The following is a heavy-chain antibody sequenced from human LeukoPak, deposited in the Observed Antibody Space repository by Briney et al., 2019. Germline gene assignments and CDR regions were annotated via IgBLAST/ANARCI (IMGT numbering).Heavy chain of an antibody. CDR3: GCYHSRWFGELLGWFDP. CDR2: IYYSGST. D-gene: IGHD3-10*01. Sequence: SETLSLTCTVSGGSISSSSYYRGWMRQPPGKELEWIGSIYYSGSTYYNPSLKSRVTISVDTSKNQFSLKLSSVTAADTAVYYCGCYHSRWFGELLGWFDPWGQGTLVTVSS. CDR1: GGSISSSSYY. J-gene: IGHJ5*02. V-gene: IGHV4-39*01.